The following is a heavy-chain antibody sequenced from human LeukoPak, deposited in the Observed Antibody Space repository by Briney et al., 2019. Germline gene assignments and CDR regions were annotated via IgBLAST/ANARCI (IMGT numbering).Heavy chain of an antibody. CDR3: AALIAAPTHISAYYYYYYMDV. J-gene: IGHJ6*03. V-gene: IGHV4-39*07. D-gene: IGHD6-13*01. Sequence: SETLSLTCTVSGCSISSSSYYWGWIRQPPGKGLECIGRMYYTGNTYYNPSLKSRVTISVDPSKNQFSLKLSSVTAADTAVYYCAALIAAPTHISAYYYYYYMDVWGKGTTVTISS. CDR1: GCSISSSSYY. CDR2: MYYTGNT.